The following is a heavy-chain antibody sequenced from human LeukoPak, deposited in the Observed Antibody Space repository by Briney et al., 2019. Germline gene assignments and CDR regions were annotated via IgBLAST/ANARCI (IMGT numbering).Heavy chain of an antibody. V-gene: IGHV3-21*01. Sequence: GGSLRLSCAASGFTFSSYSMNWVRQAPGKGLEWVSSISSSSSYMYYADSVKGRFTISRDNAKNSLYLQMNSLRAEDTAVYYCARVSWFGELFDYWGQGTLVTVSS. CDR2: ISSSSSYM. CDR1: GFTFSSYS. CDR3: ARVSWFGELFDY. D-gene: IGHD3-10*01. J-gene: IGHJ4*02.